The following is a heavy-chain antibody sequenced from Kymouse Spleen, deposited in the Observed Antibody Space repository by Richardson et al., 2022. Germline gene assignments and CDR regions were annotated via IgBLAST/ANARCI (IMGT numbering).Heavy chain of an antibody. Sequence: QVQLVESGGGVVQPGRSLRLSCAASGFTFSSYGMHWVRQAPGKGLEWVAVIWYDGSNKYYADSVKGRFTISRDNSKNTLYLQMNSLRAEDTAVYYCARDRGAARPRLDYWGQGTLVTVSS. CDR1: GFTFSSYG. CDR3: ARDRGAARPRLDY. V-gene: IGHV3-33*01. CDR2: IWYDGSNK. D-gene: IGHD6-6*01. J-gene: IGHJ4*02.